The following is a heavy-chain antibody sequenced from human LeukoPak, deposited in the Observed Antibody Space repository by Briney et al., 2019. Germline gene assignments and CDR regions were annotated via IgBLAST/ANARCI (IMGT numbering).Heavy chain of an antibody. CDR1: GGFFSGYY. J-gene: IGHJ5*02. CDR2: INYSGST. V-gene: IGHV4-34*01. Sequence: SETLSLTCAFYGGFFSGYYWSWIRQPPGKGREWVGEINYSGSTNYNPSLKSRVTISVDTSKNQFSLKLSSVTAADTAVYYCTLRFLEKKTSGGKKYNWFDPWGQGTLVTVSS. D-gene: IGHD3-3*01. CDR3: TLRFLEKKTSGGKKYNWFDP.